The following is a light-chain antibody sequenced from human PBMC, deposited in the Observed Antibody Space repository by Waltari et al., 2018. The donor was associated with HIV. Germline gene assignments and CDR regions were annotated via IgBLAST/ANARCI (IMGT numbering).Light chain of an antibody. Sequence: EIVLTQSPATLSLSPGEKATLSCRASHSVSNFLAWYQQKPGQAPRLLIEDASNRATDIPARFTGSGSGRDVTLTISNLEPEDFADYYCQHRSSWPPTFGGGTKVEIK. CDR1: HSVSNF. V-gene: IGKV3-11*02. CDR3: QHRSSWPPT. CDR2: DAS. J-gene: IGKJ4*01.